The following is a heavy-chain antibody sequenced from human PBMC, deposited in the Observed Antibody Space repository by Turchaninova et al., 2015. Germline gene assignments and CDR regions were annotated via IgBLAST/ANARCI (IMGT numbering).Heavy chain of an antibody. V-gene: IGHV4-34*01. CDR2: INHGGTT. J-gene: IGHJ4*02. Sequence: VPLRQRGAGLLNTSETLSLTCAAYGGSLGGYYWSWIRQAPGKGLEWIGEINHGGTTNYNPSLKSRVTMSVDTSKNQFSLKVRSVTAADTATYYCVSSSHSSSACSKLCYWGQGTLVTVSS. CDR1: GGSLGGYY. CDR3: VSSSHSSSACSKLCY. D-gene: IGHD6-6*01.